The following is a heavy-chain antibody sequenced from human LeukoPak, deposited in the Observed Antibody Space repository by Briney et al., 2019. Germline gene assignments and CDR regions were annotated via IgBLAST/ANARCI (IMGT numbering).Heavy chain of an antibody. D-gene: IGHD3-22*01. V-gene: IGHV3-66*03. J-gene: IGHJ5*02. Sequence: GGSLRLSCAASGFTVSNNYIRWVRQAPGKGLEWVSSIYSRGSTSYVDSVKGRCTISRDNSKNTLFLQMNSLRVEDTAVYYCARDYYGPWGQGTLVTVSS. CDR1: GFTVSNNY. CDR2: IYSRGST. CDR3: ARDYYGP.